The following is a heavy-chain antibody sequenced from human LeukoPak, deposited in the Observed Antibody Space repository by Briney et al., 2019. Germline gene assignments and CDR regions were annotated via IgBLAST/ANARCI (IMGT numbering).Heavy chain of an antibody. D-gene: IGHD6-25*01. Sequence: PGGSLRLSCAASGFTFSSYGMHWVRQAPGKGLEWVAFIRYDGSNKYYADSVKGRFTISRDNSKNTLYLQMNSLRAEDTAVYYCAKDRRTAAAGGSFDYWGQGTLVTVSS. CDR2: IRYDGSNK. J-gene: IGHJ4*02. CDR3: AKDRRTAAAGGSFDY. CDR1: GFTFSSYG. V-gene: IGHV3-30*02.